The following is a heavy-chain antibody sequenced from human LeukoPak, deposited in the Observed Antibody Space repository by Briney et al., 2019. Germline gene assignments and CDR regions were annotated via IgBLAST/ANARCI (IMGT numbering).Heavy chain of an antibody. Sequence: GGSLRLSCAASGFTVSSNYMSWVRQAPGKGLEWVSVIYSGGSTYYADSVKGRFTISRDNSKNTLYLQMNSLRAEDTAVYYCATRVRTEWEPQYDDYFDYWGQGTLVTVSS. CDR3: ATRVRTEWEPQYDDYFDY. D-gene: IGHD1-26*01. CDR2: IYSGGST. CDR1: GFTVSSNY. J-gene: IGHJ4*02. V-gene: IGHV3-53*01.